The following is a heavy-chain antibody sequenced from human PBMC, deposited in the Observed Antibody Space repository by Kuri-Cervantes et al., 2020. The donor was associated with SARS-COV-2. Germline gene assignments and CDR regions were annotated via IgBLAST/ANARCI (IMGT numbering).Heavy chain of an antibody. J-gene: IGHJ4*02. V-gene: IGHV3-23*01. CDR3: ARLIVDGYPRYSFDH. CDR2: ISGSGGST. Sequence: GGSLRLSCAASGFTFSSYAMSWVRQAPGKGLEWVSAISGSGGSTYYADSVKGRFTISRDNSKNTLYLQMNSLRAEDTAVYYCARLIVDGYPRYSFDHWGQGILVTVSS. D-gene: IGHD5-24*01. CDR1: GFTFSSYA.